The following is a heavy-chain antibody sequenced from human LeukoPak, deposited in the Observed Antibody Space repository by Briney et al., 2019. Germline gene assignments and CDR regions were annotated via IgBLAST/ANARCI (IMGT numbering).Heavy chain of an antibody. Sequence: SQTLSLTCTVSGGSISSGDCYWSWVRQPPGKGLEWIGYIYYSGSTYYNPSLKSRVTISVDTSKNQFSLKLSSVTAADTAVYYCARESWSSGYSFDYWGQGTLVTVSS. D-gene: IGHD3-22*01. CDR2: IYYSGST. CDR1: GGSISSGDCY. J-gene: IGHJ4*02. CDR3: ARESWSSGYSFDY. V-gene: IGHV4-30-4*01.